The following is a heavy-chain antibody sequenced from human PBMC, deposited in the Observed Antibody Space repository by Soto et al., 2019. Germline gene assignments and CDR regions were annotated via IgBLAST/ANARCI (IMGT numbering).Heavy chain of an antibody. CDR3: AIEGPPHNPGGHAFDY. CDR1: GFTFSSYA. CDR2: ISGSGGST. Sequence: EVQLLESGGGLVQPGGSLRLSCAASGFTFSSYAMSWVRQAPGKGLEWVSAISGSGGSTYYADSVKGRFTISRDNSKNTLYLQMNSLRAEDTAVYYCAIEGPPHNPGGHAFDYWGQGTLVTVSS. D-gene: IGHD1-1*01. V-gene: IGHV3-23*01. J-gene: IGHJ4*02.